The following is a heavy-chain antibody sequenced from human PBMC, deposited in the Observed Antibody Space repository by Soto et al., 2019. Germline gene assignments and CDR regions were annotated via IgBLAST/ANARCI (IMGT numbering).Heavy chain of an antibody. V-gene: IGHV4-34*01. Sequence: PSETLSLTCAVYGGSFSGYYWRWIRQPPGKGLEWIGEINHSGSTNYNPSLKSRVTISVDTSKNQFSLKLSSVTAADTAVYYCARAGIREYSGYDDGNWFDPWGQGTLVTVSS. D-gene: IGHD5-12*01. CDR2: INHSGST. CDR3: ARAGIREYSGYDDGNWFDP. CDR1: GGSFSGYY. J-gene: IGHJ5*02.